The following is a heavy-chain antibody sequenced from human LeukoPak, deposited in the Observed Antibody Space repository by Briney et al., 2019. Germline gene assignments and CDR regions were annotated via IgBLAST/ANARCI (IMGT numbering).Heavy chain of an antibody. Sequence: SETLSLTCAVYGGSFSGYYWSRIRQPPGKGLEWIGEIKHSGRTNYHPSLKSRVTISVDTSKNQFSLKLSSVTAADTAVYYCARRAYYYDSSGYYYVTPVSDEGPEYYFDYWGQGTLVTVSS. CDR3: ARRAYYYDSSGYYYVTPVSDEGPEYYFDY. CDR1: GGSFSGYY. CDR2: IKHSGRT. V-gene: IGHV4-34*01. J-gene: IGHJ4*02. D-gene: IGHD3-22*01.